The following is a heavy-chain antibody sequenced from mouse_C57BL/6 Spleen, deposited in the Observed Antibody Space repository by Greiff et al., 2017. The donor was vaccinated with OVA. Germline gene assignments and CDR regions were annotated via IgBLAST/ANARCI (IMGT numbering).Heavy chain of an antibody. V-gene: IGHV1-55*01. CDR2: IYPGSGST. CDR3: ARRVTVDAMDY. J-gene: IGHJ4*01. CDR1: GYTFTSYW. D-gene: IGHD2-12*01. Sequence: VQLQQSGAELVKPGASVKMSCKASGYTFTSYWIPWVKQRPGQGLEWIGDIYPGSGSTNYNEKFKSKATLTVDTSSSTAYMQLSSLTSEDSAVYYCARRVTVDAMDYWGQGTSVTVSS.